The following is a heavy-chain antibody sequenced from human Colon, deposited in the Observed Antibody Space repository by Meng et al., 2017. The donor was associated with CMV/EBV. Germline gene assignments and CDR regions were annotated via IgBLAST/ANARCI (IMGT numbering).Heavy chain of an antibody. CDR2: ISKSDTYI. CDR3: VTYAQEASIEY. J-gene: IGHJ4*02. D-gene: IGHD3-16*01. Sequence: DVQLVESGGGLVKPGGSLRLSCEVSGFPFSDYSMNWFRQAPGKGLEWVSSISKSDTYIFYKDSVKGRFTISRDNARNSVYLQMNSLRVEDTAVYYCVTYAQEASIEYWGQGTLVTVSS. V-gene: IGHV3-21*01. CDR1: GFPFSDYS.